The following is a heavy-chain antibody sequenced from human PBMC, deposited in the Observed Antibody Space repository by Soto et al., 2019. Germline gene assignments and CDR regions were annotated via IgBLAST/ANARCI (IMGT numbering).Heavy chain of an antibody. CDR1: GFTFSSYS. V-gene: IGHV3-48*01. D-gene: IGHD3-9*01. J-gene: IGHJ3*02. CDR2: ISSSSSTI. CDR3: ARDADILTGSDAYDI. Sequence: PGGSLRLSCAASGFTFSSYSMNWVRQAPGKGLEWVSYISSSSSTIYYADSVKGRFTISRDNAKNSLYLQMNSLGAEDTAVYYCARDADILTGSDAYDIWGRGTMVTGSS.